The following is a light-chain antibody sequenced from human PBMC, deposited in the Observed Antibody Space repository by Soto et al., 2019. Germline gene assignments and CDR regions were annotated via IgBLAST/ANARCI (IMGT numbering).Light chain of an antibody. J-gene: IGKJ2*01. CDR1: QTVGSN. CDR3: QQYNYWPRT. CDR2: DAS. V-gene: IGKV3D-15*01. Sequence: EIVMTQSPATLSVSPGERATPSCRASQTVGSNLAWYQQKPGQAPRLLIFDASFRATGIPARFSGSGSGTDFTLTISSLQSEDFALYFCQQYNYWPRTFGQGTKVDIK.